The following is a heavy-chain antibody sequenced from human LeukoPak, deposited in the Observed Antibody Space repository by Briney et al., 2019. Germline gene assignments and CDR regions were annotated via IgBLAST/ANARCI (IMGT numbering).Heavy chain of an antibody. CDR3: ARAHPYCSGGSCYSSYYGMDV. CDR2: XSRSXIYI. V-gene: IGHV3-21*01. D-gene: IGHD2-15*01. Sequence: XGLXGXSXXSRSXIYIYYADSVKRRFTISRDNAKNSLYLQMNSLRAEDTAVYYCARAHPYCSGGSCYSSYYGMDVWGQGTTVTVSS. J-gene: IGHJ6*02.